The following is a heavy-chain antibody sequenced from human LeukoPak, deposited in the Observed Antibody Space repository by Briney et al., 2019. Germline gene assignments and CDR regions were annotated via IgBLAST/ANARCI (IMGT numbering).Heavy chain of an antibody. CDR3: ARHSILGNWFDP. CDR2: IYTSGST. CDR1: GGSISNFY. Sequence: SETLSLTCTVSGGSISNFYWTWIRQPAGKGLEWIGRIYTSGSTNYNPSLKSRVTMSVDTSKNQFSLRLSSVTAADTAVYYCARHSILGNWFDPWGQGTLVTDSS. V-gene: IGHV4-4*07. D-gene: IGHD2-21*01. J-gene: IGHJ5*02.